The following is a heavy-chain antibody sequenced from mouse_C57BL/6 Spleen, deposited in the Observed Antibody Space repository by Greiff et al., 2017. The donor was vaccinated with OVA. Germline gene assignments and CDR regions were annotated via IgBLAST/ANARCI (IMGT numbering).Heavy chain of an antibody. D-gene: IGHD1-1*01. Sequence: EVQLQQSGTELVKPGASVKISCKASGYTFTDYYMNWVKQSHGKSLEWIGDINPNNGGTSYNQKFKGKATLTVDKSSSTAYMELRSLTSEDSAVYYCAREGGSSYVGYFDVWGTGTTVTVSS. V-gene: IGHV1-26*01. J-gene: IGHJ1*03. CDR1: GYTFTDYY. CDR2: INPNNGGT. CDR3: AREGGSSYVGYFDV.